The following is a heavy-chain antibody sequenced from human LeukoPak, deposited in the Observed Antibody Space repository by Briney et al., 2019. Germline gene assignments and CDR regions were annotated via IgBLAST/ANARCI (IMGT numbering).Heavy chain of an antibody. V-gene: IGHV3-74*01. CDR3: GRGFALVPAGIPDY. J-gene: IGHJ4*02. Sequence: GGSLRLSCAASGFTFSNYWMHWVRQTPGEGLVWVSRISTDGSSTTYTDSVKGRFTISRDNAKNTLYLQMNSLRAEDTAIYYCGRGFALVPAGIPDYWGQGILVTVSS. D-gene: IGHD2-2*01. CDR2: ISTDGSST. CDR1: GFTFSNYW.